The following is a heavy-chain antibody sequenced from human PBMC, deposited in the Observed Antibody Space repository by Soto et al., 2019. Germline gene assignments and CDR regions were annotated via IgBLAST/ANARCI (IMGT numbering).Heavy chain of an antibody. D-gene: IGHD1-20*01. J-gene: IGHJ6*02. CDR3: AANKYNWNYYGMDV. Sequence: SVKVSCKASGFTFTSSAVQWVRQARGQRLEWIGWIVAGSGNTNYAQKFQERVTITRDMSTSTAYMELSSLRSEDTAVYYCAANKYNWNYYGMDVWGQGTTVTVSS. CDR1: GFTFTSSA. CDR2: IVAGSGNT. V-gene: IGHV1-58*01.